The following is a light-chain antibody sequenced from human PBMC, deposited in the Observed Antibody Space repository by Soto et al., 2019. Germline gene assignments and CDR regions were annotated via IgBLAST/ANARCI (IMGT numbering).Light chain of an antibody. J-gene: IGLJ3*02. CDR3: AACADSLSGWV. CDR1: SSNIGSNY. V-gene: IGLV1-47*02. CDR2: SNN. Sequence: QSVLTQPPSASGTPGQRVTISCSGSSSNIGSNYVYWYQQLQGTAPKLLIYSNNQRPSGVPDRFSGSKSGTSASLTISGLRSEDEADYYCAACADSLSGWVFGGGTKLTVL.